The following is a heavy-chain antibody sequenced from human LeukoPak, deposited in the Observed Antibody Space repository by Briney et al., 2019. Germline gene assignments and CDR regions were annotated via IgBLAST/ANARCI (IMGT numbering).Heavy chain of an antibody. J-gene: IGHJ5*02. V-gene: IGHV1-69*13. D-gene: IGHD3-3*01. CDR2: IIPIFGTA. Sequence: SVKVSCKASGGTFSSYAISWVRQAPGQGLELMGGIIPIFGTANYAQKFQGRVTITADESTSTAYMELSSLRSEDTAAYYCARKPFKDFWYLDPWGQGTLVTVSS. CDR1: GGTFSSYA. CDR3: ARKPFKDFWYLDP.